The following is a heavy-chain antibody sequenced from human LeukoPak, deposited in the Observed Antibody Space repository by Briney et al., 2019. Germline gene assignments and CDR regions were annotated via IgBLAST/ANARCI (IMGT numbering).Heavy chain of an antibody. Sequence: SETLSLTCTVSGGSIGSYYWSWIRQPPGKGLEWIGYIYYSGSTNYNPSLKSRVTISVDTSKNQFSLKLSSVTAADTAVYYCARNSGWYGTYFDYWGQGTLVTVSS. CDR3: ARNSGWYGTYFDY. J-gene: IGHJ4*02. CDR2: IYYSGST. V-gene: IGHV4-59*01. D-gene: IGHD6-19*01. CDR1: GGSIGSYY.